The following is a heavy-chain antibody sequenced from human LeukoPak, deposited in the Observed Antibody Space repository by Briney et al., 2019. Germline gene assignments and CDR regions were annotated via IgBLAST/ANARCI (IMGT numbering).Heavy chain of an antibody. CDR2: INHSGST. CDR1: GGSFSGYY. Sequence: SETLSLTCAVYGGSFSGYYWSWIRQPPGKGLEWIGEINHSGSTNYNPSLKSRVTISVDTSKNQFSLKLSSVTAADTAVYFCATAKGSKGSSAEYFHHWGQGTLVTVSS. V-gene: IGHV4-34*01. J-gene: IGHJ1*01. CDR3: ATAKGSKGSSAEYFHH. D-gene: IGHD2-2*01.